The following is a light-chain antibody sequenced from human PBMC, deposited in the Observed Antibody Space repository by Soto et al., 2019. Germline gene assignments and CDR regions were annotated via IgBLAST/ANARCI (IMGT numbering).Light chain of an antibody. V-gene: IGLV2-14*01. CDR2: EVS. CDR1: SSDIGGYNY. CDR3: SSYTGSSTLYV. J-gene: IGLJ1*01. Sequence: QSALTQPGSVSGSPGQSITISCTGTSSDIGGYNYVSWYQQHPGKVPKLMIFEVSNRPSGVSYRFSGSKSGNTASLTISGLQAEDEADYYCSSYTGSSTLYVFGTGTKVTVL.